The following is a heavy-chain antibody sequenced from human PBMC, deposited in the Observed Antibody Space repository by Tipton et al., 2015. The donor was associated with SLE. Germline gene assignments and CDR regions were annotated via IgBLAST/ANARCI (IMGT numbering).Heavy chain of an antibody. Sequence: TLSLTCTVSGTSFNSGSYYWSWIRQPAGKGLEWIGRFYPGGSTNYNPSLKSRVTISVDTSKNQLSLKLKSVTVADTAVYYCARDYHCSGGSCTSDHWGQGTLVTVSS. CDR2: FYPGGST. CDR3: ARDYHCSGGSCTSDH. D-gene: IGHD2-15*01. V-gene: IGHV4-61*02. J-gene: IGHJ4*02. CDR1: GTSFNSGSYY.